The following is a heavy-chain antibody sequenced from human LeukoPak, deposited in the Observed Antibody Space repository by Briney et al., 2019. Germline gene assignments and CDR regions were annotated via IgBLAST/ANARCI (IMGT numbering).Heavy chain of an antibody. CDR1: GGSISDYS. CDR2: IYYSGSA. CDR3: ARAGGVKTAALDLDY. Sequence: SETLSLTCTVPGGSISDYSWSWIRQPPGKGLEWIGSIYYSGSANHNPSLKSRVTISRDTSKNQFSLKLTSVTTADTAVYYCARAGGVKTAALDLDYWGQGTLVTVSS. J-gene: IGHJ4*02. D-gene: IGHD6-25*01. V-gene: IGHV4-59*01.